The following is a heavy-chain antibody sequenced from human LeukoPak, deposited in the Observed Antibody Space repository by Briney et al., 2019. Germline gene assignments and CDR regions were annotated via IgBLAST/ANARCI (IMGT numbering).Heavy chain of an antibody. Sequence: GGSLRLSCAASGFTFSRYGMHWVRQAPGKGLEWVAVISYDGSNKYYADSVKGRFTISRDNSKNTLYLQMNSLRAEDTAVYYCAKWDGYYGSGSYYSPRFDYWGQGTLVTVSS. V-gene: IGHV3-30*18. CDR1: GFTFSRYG. CDR3: AKWDGYYGSGSYYSPRFDY. D-gene: IGHD3-10*01. CDR2: ISYDGSNK. J-gene: IGHJ4*02.